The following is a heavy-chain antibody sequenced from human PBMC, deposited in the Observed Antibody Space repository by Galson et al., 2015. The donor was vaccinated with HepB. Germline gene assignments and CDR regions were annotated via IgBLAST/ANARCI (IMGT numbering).Heavy chain of an antibody. V-gene: IGHV3-33*01. J-gene: IGHJ5*02. CDR1: GFTLSNYG. CDR3: ARGNDYERRATHWITP. D-gene: IGHD3-16*01. Sequence: SLRLSCAASGFTLSNYGMHWVRQAPGKGLEWVAVIWNDGSNKYYADSVKGRFTISRDNSKSTLYLQMNSLRAEDTAVYYCARGNDYERRATHWITPWGQGTVVSGS. CDR2: IWNDGSNK.